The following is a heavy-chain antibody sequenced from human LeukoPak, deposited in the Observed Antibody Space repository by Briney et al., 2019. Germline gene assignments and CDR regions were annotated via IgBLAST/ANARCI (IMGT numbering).Heavy chain of an antibody. CDR2: IYSGGST. CDR1: GFTVSSYY. Sequence: GGSLRLSCAASGFTVSSYYMTWVRQAPGKGLEWVSVIYSGGSTYYADSVKGRVAISRDNSKNTVFLQLNSVRAADTALYYCARSYSNHLFGMDVWGQGTTVTVSS. CDR3: ARSYSNHLFGMDV. D-gene: IGHD4-11*01. J-gene: IGHJ6*02. V-gene: IGHV3-66*01.